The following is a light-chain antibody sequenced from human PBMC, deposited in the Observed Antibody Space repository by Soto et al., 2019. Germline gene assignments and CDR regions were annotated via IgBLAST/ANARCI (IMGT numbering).Light chain of an antibody. Sequence: EIVLTQSPGTVSVSPGDRVTLSCRASQSISINLAWYQHKPGQAPRLLIYDASNRATGIPARFSGSGSGTEFTLTISSLEPEDSAVYYCQQYGSSGTFGQGTKVDIK. CDR1: QSISIN. CDR2: DAS. J-gene: IGKJ1*01. V-gene: IGKV3D-15*01. CDR3: QQYGSSGT.